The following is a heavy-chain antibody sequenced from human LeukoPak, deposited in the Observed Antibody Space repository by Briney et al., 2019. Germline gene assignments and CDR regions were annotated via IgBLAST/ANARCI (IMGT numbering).Heavy chain of an antibody. CDR3: ARGSYSCSWYGSEYFHH. CDR1: GFTFSSYW. V-gene: IGHV3-7*04. Sequence: PGGSLRLPCAASGFTFSSYWMSWVCQAPGKGLERVSNIKQDGSEKYYVDSVKGRFTISRDNAKNTLYLQTNSLRAEDTAVYFCARGSYSCSWYGSEYFHHWGQGTLVTVS. J-gene: IGHJ1*01. CDR2: IKQDGSEK. D-gene: IGHD6-19*01.